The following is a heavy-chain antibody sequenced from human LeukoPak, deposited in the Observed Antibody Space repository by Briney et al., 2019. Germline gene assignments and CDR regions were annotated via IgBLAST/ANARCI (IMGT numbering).Heavy chain of an antibody. Sequence: GGSLRLSCAASGFTFSSYSMNWVRQAPGKGLEWVSSICSSSSYIYYADSVKGRFTISRDNAKNSLYLQMNSLRAEDTAVYYCARARIAVAEGGFDYWGQGTQVTVSS. D-gene: IGHD6-19*01. CDR3: ARARIAVAEGGFDY. J-gene: IGHJ4*02. CDR1: GFTFSSYS. CDR2: ICSSSSYI. V-gene: IGHV3-21*01.